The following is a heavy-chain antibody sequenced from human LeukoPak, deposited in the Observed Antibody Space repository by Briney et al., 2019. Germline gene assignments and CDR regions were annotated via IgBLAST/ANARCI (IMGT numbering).Heavy chain of an antibody. CDR1: GFTFSSYW. D-gene: IGHD2-15*01. V-gene: IGHV3-7*01. J-gene: IGHJ4*02. Sequence: GGSLGLSCAASGFTFSSYWMSWVRQAPGKGLEWVANIKQDGSEKYYVDSVKGRFTISRDNAMNSLYLQMNSLRAEDTAVYYCARASHCSGGSCPTHDYWGQGTLVTVSS. CDR3: ARASHCSGGSCPTHDY. CDR2: IKQDGSEK.